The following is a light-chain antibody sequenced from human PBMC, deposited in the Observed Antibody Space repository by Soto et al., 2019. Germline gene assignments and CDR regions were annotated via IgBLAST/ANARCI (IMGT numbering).Light chain of an antibody. CDR1: QSISSE. CDR2: SAS. Sequence: EIVMTQSPATLSVSPGERATLSCRASQSISSELAWYQQKPGQPPRRLIYSASTRATGDPARFTGSGSGSEFTLTISGLQSEDFAVYYCQQGHNWPLTFGQGTRLEI. CDR3: QQGHNWPLT. J-gene: IGKJ2*01. V-gene: IGKV3-15*01.